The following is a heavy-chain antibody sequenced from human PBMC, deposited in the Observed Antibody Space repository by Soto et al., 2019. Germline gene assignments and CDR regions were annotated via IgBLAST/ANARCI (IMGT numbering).Heavy chain of an antibody. CDR2: ISYDGSNK. Sequence: QVQLVESGGGVVQPGRSLRLSCAASGFTFSSYAMQWVRQAPGKGLEWVAVISYDGSNKYYADSVKGRFTISRDNSKNRLDLQINSRRAEDTAVYYWARDRVGAINYFDSWGQGTLVTVSS. J-gene: IGHJ4*02. CDR1: GFTFSSYA. V-gene: IGHV3-30-3*01. D-gene: IGHD1-26*01. CDR3: ARDRVGAINYFDS.